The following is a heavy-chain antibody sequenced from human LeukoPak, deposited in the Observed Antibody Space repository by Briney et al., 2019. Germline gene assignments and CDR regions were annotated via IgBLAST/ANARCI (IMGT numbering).Heavy chain of an antibody. CDR2: INPNSGGT. J-gene: IGHJ5*02. Sequence: ASVKVSCKASGYTFTGYYIHWVRQAPGQALEWMGWINPNSGGTNYAQKFQGRVTMTRDTSISTAYMELSRLRSDDTAVYYCARDLAGFGELFLYHWGQGTLVTVSS. D-gene: IGHD3-10*01. V-gene: IGHV1-2*02. CDR3: ARDLAGFGELFLYH. CDR1: GYTFTGYY.